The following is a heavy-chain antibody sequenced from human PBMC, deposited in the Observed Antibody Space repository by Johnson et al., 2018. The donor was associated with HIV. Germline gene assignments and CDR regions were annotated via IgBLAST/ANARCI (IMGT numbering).Heavy chain of an antibody. CDR2: ISWNSGSI. CDR1: GFTFDDYA. Sequence: VQVVESGGGLVQPGRSLRLSCAASGFTFDDYAMHWVRQAPGKGLEWVSGISWNSGSIGYADSVKGRFNISRDNAKHSLYLQLNSLRAEDTALYFCAREVRVGATGAWVIAFDIWGRGTMVTVSS. D-gene: IGHD1-26*01. V-gene: IGHV3-9*01. J-gene: IGHJ3*02. CDR3: AREVRVGATGAWVIAFDI.